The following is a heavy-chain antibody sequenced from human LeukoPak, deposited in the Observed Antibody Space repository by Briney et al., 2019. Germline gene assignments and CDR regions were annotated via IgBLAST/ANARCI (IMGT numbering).Heavy chain of an antibody. D-gene: IGHD2-2*01. CDR3: ARDPSTFYFDN. CDR1: GFTFSNHW. CDR2: INQDGSEK. J-gene: IGHJ4*02. Sequence: GGSLRLSCAASGFTFSNHWMSWVRQAPGKGLEWVANINQDGSEKYYVDSVKGRFTISRDNAKNSLDLQMNSLRAEDTAVYYCARDPSTFYFDNWGQGTLVTVSS. V-gene: IGHV3-7*05.